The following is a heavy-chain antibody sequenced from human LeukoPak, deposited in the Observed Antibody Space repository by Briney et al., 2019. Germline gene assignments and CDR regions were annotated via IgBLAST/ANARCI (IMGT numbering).Heavy chain of an antibody. V-gene: IGHV3-30*02. Sequence: GGSLRLSCAAYGFTLSSYGMHWVRQAPGKGLEWVTVIWYDGSNKYYADSVKGRFTISRDNFENTLDLQMNSLRGEDTAAYYCAKDSRHCGGGSCHQDHWGQGTLVTVSS. D-gene: IGHD2-15*01. CDR2: IWYDGSNK. CDR3: AKDSRHCGGGSCHQDH. J-gene: IGHJ4*02. CDR1: GFTLSSYG.